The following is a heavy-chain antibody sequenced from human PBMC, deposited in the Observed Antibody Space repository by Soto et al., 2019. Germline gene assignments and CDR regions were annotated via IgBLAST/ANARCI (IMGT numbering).Heavy chain of an antibody. Sequence: SVKVSCKASGGTFSSYAISWVRQAPGQGLEWMGGIIPIFGTANYAQKFQGRVTITADKSTSIAYMELSSLRSEDTAVYYCARRRGHGDYVYFHYWGQGNLVTVSS. D-gene: IGHD4-17*01. CDR1: GGTFSSYA. J-gene: IGHJ4*02. CDR3: ARRRGHGDYVYFHY. CDR2: IIPIFGTA. V-gene: IGHV1-69*06.